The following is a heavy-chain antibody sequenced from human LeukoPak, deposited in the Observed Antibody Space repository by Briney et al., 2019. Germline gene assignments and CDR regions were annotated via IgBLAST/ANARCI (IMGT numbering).Heavy chain of an antibody. CDR3: ARSSADYDYVWGSYRSHTHFDY. D-gene: IGHD3-16*02. V-gene: IGHV3-48*04. CDR1: GFTFSSYS. Sequence: GGSLRLSCAASGFTFSSYSMNWVRQAPGKGLEWVSYISSSGSTIYYADSVKGRFTISRDNAKNSLYLQMNSLRAEDTAVYYCARSSADYDYVWGSYRSHTHFDYWGQGTLVTVSS. CDR2: ISSSGSTI. J-gene: IGHJ4*02.